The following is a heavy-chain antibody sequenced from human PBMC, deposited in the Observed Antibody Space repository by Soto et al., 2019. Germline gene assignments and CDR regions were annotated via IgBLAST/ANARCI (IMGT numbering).Heavy chain of an antibody. Sequence: EVQLLESGGGLVQPGGSLRLSCAASGFTFSSYAMSWVRQAPGKGLEWVSGISGSGDSTYYADSVKGRFTISRDNSKNRLDLQMNSHRAEDRAVYYCAKGVPGIAVAGTGYFQHWGQGTLVTVSS. J-gene: IGHJ1*01. CDR1: GFTFSSYA. V-gene: IGHV3-23*01. D-gene: IGHD6-19*01. CDR3: AKGVPGIAVAGTGYFQH. CDR2: ISGSGDST.